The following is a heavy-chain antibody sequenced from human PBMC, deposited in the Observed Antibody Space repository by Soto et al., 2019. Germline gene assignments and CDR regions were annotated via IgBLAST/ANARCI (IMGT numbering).Heavy chain of an antibody. CDR2: IDPSDSYT. CDR3: ARRPGSSGSYYYYGMDV. V-gene: IGHV5-10-1*01. D-gene: IGHD6-19*01. J-gene: IGHJ6*02. CDR1: GYSFTSYW. Sequence: GEPLKISCKGSGYSFTSYWISWVRQMSGKGLEWMGRIDPSDSYTNYSPSFQGHVTISADKSISTAYLQWSSLKASDTAMYYCARRPGSSGSYYYYGMDVWGQGTTVTVSS.